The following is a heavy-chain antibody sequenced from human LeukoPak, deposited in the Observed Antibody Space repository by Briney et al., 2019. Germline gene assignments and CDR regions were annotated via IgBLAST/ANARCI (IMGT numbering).Heavy chain of an antibody. D-gene: IGHD3-10*01. V-gene: IGHV3-23*01. J-gene: IGHJ4*02. CDR3: ATWVFLGESGYYDY. CDR2: ITRSGGT. Sequence: PGGSLRLSCAASGFTFSTYAVTWVRQAPGKGLEWVSIITRSGGTYYADSVKGRFTISRDNSKNTLYLQMNSPRAEDTAVYYCATWVFLGESGYYDYWGQGTLVTVSS. CDR1: GFTFSTYA.